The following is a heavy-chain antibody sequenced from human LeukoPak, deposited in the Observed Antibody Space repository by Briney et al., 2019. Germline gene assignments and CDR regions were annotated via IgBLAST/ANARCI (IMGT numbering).Heavy chain of an antibody. Sequence: SETLSLTCTMSGGSISPYYWSWIRQPPGKGLEWIAYIFHSGTTKYNPSLKSRVAISLDTPKSQFSLKLHSVTAADAAVYYCARGGYYYLDVWGGGTTVTVSS. V-gene: IGHV4-59*01. CDR3: ARGGYYYLDV. CDR2: IFHSGTT. J-gene: IGHJ6*03. CDR1: GGSISPYY.